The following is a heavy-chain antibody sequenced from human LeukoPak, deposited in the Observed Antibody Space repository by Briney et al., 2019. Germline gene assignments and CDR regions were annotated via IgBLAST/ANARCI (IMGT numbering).Heavy chain of an antibody. D-gene: IGHD6-19*01. CDR2: INPKSGGT. CDR3: AGSIAVAVNYAFDI. Sequence: ASVSVSCKASGDTFTGYYMHWVRQAPGEGRERRGWINPKSGGTNYARTFQGRVTMTRDTSISTAYMELSRLRSDDTAVYYCAGSIAVAVNYAFDIWGQGTMVTVSS. CDR1: GDTFTGYY. V-gene: IGHV1-2*02. J-gene: IGHJ3*02.